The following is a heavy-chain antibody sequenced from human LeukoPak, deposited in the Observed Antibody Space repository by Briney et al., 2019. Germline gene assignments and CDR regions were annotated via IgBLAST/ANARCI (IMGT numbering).Heavy chain of an antibody. V-gene: IGHV1-8*01. Sequence: ASVKASCKASGGTFSSYTISWVRQATGQGLEWMGWMNPNSGNTGYAQKFQGRVTMTRNTSISTAYMELSSLRSEDTAVYYCARGGIAAAGTFYYYYMDVWGKGTTVTISS. J-gene: IGHJ6*03. D-gene: IGHD6-13*01. CDR1: GGTFSSYT. CDR3: ARGGIAAAGTFYYYYMDV. CDR2: MNPNSGNT.